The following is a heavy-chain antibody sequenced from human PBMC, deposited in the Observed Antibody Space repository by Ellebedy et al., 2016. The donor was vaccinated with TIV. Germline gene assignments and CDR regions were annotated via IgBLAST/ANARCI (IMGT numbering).Heavy chain of an antibody. D-gene: IGHD3-22*01. CDR3: ARETDYYDSSGYYDRGYFDY. CDR2: ISSSSTYI. Sequence: GESLKISCAASGFTLSSHSMNWVRQAPGKGLEWVSSISSSSTYIYYADSVKGRFTISSDNAKNSLYLQMNSLRAEDTAVYYCARETDYYDSSGYYDRGYFDYWGQGTLVTVSS. CDR1: GFTLSSHS. J-gene: IGHJ4*02. V-gene: IGHV3-21*04.